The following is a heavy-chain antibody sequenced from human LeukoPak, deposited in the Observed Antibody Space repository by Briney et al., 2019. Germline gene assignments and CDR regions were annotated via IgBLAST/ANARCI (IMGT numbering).Heavy chain of an antibody. CDR1: GYRFTNYW. J-gene: IGHJ4*02. CDR3: SRLWDCSGGNCYSDY. CDR2: IDPSDSYT. D-gene: IGHD2-15*01. V-gene: IGHV5-10-1*01. Sequence: GESLKISCKVSGYRFTNYWISWVRQMPGKGLEWMGRIDPSDSYTNYSPSFQGHVTISADNSITTAYLQWSRLKASDTAMYYCSRLWDCSGGNCYSDYWGQGTLVSVSP.